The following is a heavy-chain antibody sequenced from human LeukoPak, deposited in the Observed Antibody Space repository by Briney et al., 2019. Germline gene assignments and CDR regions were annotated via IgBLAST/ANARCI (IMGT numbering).Heavy chain of an antibody. CDR1: GYNFTNYW. V-gene: IGHV5-51*01. Sequence: GESLKISCKGSGYNFTNYWIGWARQMPGKGLECMGIIFGDDSDTRYSPSFQGQVTITAEKSISTAYLQWNSLKASDTAMYYCARRGRYSSGRGEFDYWGQGTLVTVSS. D-gene: IGHD6-19*01. J-gene: IGHJ4*02. CDR2: IFGDDSDT. CDR3: ARRGRYSSGRGEFDY.